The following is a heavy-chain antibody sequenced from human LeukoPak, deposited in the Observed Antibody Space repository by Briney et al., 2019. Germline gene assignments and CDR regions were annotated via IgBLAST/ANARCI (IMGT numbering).Heavy chain of an antibody. V-gene: IGHV1-2*06. CDR1: GYTFTGYY. Sequence: ASVKVSCKASGYTFTGYYMHWVRQAPGQGLEWMGRINPNSGGTNYAQKFQGRVTMTRDTSISTAYMELSRLRSDDTAVYYCARVPFHARMFDYWGQGTLVTVSS. CDR3: ARVPFHARMFDY. J-gene: IGHJ4*02. CDR2: INPNSGGT.